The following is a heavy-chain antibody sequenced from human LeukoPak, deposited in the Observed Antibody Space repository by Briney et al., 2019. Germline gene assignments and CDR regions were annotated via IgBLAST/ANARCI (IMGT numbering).Heavy chain of an antibody. Sequence: SETLSLTCTVSGGSLSSGDYYWRWARHPPGKGLEWLGYIYYSGSTYYNPSLKSRVTISVDTSKHQFSLKLSSVTAADTAVYYCARWTGLSDAFDIWGQGTMVTVSS. V-gene: IGHV4-30-4*08. D-gene: IGHD3/OR15-3a*01. J-gene: IGHJ3*02. CDR2: IYYSGST. CDR1: GGSLSSGDYY. CDR3: ARWTGLSDAFDI.